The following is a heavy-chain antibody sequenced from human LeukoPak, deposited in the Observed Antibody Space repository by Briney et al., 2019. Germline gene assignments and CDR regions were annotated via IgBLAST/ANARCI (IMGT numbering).Heavy chain of an antibody. J-gene: IGHJ4*02. D-gene: IGHD3-22*01. CDR2: INPNSGGT. Sequence: ASVKVSCKASGYTFTGYYMHWVRRAPGQGLEWMGWINPNSGGTNYAQKFQGRVTMTRDTSISTAYMELSRLRSDDTAVYYCARGPSYWYYDSSGYGSGLYWGQGTLVTVSS. CDR1: GYTFTGYY. CDR3: ARGPSYWYYDSSGYGSGLY. V-gene: IGHV1-2*02.